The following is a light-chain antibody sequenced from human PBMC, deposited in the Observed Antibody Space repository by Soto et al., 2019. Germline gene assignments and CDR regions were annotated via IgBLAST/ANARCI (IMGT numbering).Light chain of an antibody. CDR3: SLYTSENAYV. Sequence: QSALNQPPSASGSPGQSVTISCTGTSSDVGGYNYVSWYQQHPGKAPKLMIYEVSKRPSGVPDRFSAPKSGNTASLTVSGLQAADEADYYCSLYTSENAYVFGTGTKVTVL. CDR2: EVS. V-gene: IGLV2-8*01. CDR1: SSDVGGYNY. J-gene: IGLJ1*01.